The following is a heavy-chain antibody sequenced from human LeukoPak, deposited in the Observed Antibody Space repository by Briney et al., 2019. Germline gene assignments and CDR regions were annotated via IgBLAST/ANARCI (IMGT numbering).Heavy chain of an antibody. CDR3: GKDAPYCSGGSCYSDAFDI. D-gene: IGHD2-15*01. Sequence: SGRSLRLSCAASGFTFSSYGMHWVRQAPGKGLEWVAVISYDGSNKYYADSVKGRFTISRDNSKNTLYLQMNSLRAEDTAVYYCGKDAPYCSGGSCYSDAFDIWGQGTMVTVSS. J-gene: IGHJ3*02. CDR1: GFTFSSYG. CDR2: ISYDGSNK. V-gene: IGHV3-30*18.